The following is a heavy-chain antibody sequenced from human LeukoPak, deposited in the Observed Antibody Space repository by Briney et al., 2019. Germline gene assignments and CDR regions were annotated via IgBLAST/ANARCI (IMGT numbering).Heavy chain of an antibody. CDR3: ARAPIVGATTARGPFDY. D-gene: IGHD1-26*01. J-gene: IGHJ4*02. CDR1: GYTFTSYA. CDR2: IIPILGIA. V-gene: IGHV1-69*04. Sequence: SVKVSCKASGYTFTSYAISWVRQAPGQGLEWMGRIIPILGIANYAQKFRGRVTITADKSTSTAYMELSSLRSEDTAVYYCARAPIVGATTARGPFDYWGQGTLVTVSS.